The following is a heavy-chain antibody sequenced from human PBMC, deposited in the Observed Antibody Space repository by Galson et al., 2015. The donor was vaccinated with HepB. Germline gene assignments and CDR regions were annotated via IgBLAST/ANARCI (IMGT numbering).Heavy chain of an antibody. CDR3: ADPDAALFDS. CDR2: ISSRSGDI. J-gene: IGHJ4*02. D-gene: IGHD6-13*01. CDR1: GFTFSSYT. Sequence: SLRLSCAASGFTFSSYTMNWVRQAPGKGLEWVSSISSRSGDIYYADSVKGRFTISRDNAKNSMYLQMNSLRAEDTAVYYCADPDAALFDSWGQGTLVTVSS. V-gene: IGHV3-21*01.